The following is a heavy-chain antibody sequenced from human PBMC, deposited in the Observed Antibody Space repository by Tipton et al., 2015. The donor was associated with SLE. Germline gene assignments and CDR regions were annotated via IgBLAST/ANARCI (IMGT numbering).Heavy chain of an antibody. Sequence: QLVQSGAEVKKPGASVKVSCKASGYTFTSYGISWVRQAHGQGFEWMGWISAYNGNTNSAQKLQGRVTMTTDTSTSTAYMELRSLRSDDTAVYYCASHLGTHPLDAFVIWGQLTMVTVSS. CDR1: GYTFTSYG. J-gene: IGHJ3*02. CDR3: ASHLGTHPLDAFVI. CDR2: ISAYNGNT. D-gene: IGHD3-16*01. V-gene: IGHV1-18*01.